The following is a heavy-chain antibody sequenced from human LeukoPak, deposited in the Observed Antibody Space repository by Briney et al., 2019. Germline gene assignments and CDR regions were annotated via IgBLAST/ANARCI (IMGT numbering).Heavy chain of an antibody. J-gene: IGHJ4*02. CDR2: INHSGST. CDR1: GGSFSGYY. Sequence: SETLSLTCAVYGGSFSGYYWSWIRQPPGKGLEWIGEINHSGSTNYNPSLKSRVTISVDTSKNQFSLKLSSVTAADTAVYYCARRKYSDYWGQGTLVTVSS. D-gene: IGHD5-12*01. V-gene: IGHV4-34*01. CDR3: ARRKYSDY.